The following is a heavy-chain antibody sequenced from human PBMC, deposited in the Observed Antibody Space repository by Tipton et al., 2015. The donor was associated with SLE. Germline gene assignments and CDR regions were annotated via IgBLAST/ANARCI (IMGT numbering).Heavy chain of an antibody. CDR2: INHSGST. CDR3: ARPGGSERGAFDI. Sequence: TLSLTCAVYGGSFGGNYWSWIRQPPGKGLEWIGEINHSGSTNYNPSLKSRVTISVDTSKNQFSLKLSSVTAADTAVYYCARPGGSERGAFDIWGQGTMVTVSS. CDR1: GGSFGGNY. D-gene: IGHD3-16*01. V-gene: IGHV4-34*01. J-gene: IGHJ3*02.